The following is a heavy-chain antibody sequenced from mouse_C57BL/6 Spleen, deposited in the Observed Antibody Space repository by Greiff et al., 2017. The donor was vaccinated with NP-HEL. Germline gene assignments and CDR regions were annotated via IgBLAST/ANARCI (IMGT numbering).Heavy chain of an antibody. CDR1: GYAFSSYW. D-gene: IGHD4-1*02. Sequence: VQLVESGAELVKPGASVKISCKASGYAFSSYWMNWVKQRPGKGLEWIGQIYPGDGDTNYNGKFKGKATLTADKSSSTAYMQLSSLTSEDSAVYFCARESTQLGRIYFDYWGQGTTLTVSS. V-gene: IGHV1-80*01. J-gene: IGHJ2*01. CDR2: IYPGDGDT. CDR3: ARESTQLGRIYFDY.